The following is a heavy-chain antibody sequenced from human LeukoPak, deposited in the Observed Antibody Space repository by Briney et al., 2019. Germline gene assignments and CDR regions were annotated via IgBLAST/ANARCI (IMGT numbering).Heavy chain of an antibody. CDR2: IFSSGST. CDR3: ARPNKNWSYFVY. CDR1: GGSISSYY. D-gene: IGHD1-1*01. Sequence: PSETLSLTCTVSGGSISSYYWSWLRHPPGKGLEWTGYIFSSGSTNYNPSLKSRVTISVDMSKNQFSLKLSSVTAADTAVYYCARPNKNWSYFVYWGQGALVTVSS. J-gene: IGHJ4*02. V-gene: IGHV4-59*08.